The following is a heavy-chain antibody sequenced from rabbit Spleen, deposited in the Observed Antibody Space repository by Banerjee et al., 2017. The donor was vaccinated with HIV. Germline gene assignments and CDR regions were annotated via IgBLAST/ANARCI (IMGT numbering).Heavy chain of an antibody. Sequence: QQQLEESGGGLVKPGGTLTLTCKASGIDFSDRDVMCWVRQAPGKGLEWIACINTATGKSVYASWAKGRFTMSRTSSTTVTLQMTSLTAADTATYFCARDLVAVIGWNFNLWGQGTLVTVS. CDR3: ARDLVAVIGWNFNL. J-gene: IGHJ4*01. V-gene: IGHV1S45*01. CDR2: INTATGKS. D-gene: IGHD1-1*01. CDR1: GIDFSDRDV.